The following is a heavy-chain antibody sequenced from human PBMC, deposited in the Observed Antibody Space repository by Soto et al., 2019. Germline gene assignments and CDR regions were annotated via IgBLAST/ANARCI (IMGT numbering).Heavy chain of an antibody. J-gene: IGHJ4*02. D-gene: IGHD1-1*01. CDR1: GYTFTSYG. V-gene: IGHV1-18*01. Sequence: QVHLVQYGAEVKKPGASVKVSCKASGYTFTSYGITWVRQAPGQGLEWMGWISAHNGNTDYAQKLQGRLIVTRDTSTSTAYMELRSLISDDTAVYYCARGRYGDYWGQGALVTVSS. CDR3: ARGRYGDY. CDR2: ISAHNGNT.